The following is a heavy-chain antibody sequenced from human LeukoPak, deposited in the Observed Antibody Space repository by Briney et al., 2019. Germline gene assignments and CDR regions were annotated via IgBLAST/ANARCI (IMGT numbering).Heavy chain of an antibody. CDR2: INAGNGNT. CDR3: ARQYSSGWYGEDY. J-gene: IGHJ4*02. V-gene: IGHV1-3*01. Sequence: ASVKASCKASGYTFTTYAIHWVRQAPGQRLEWMGWINAGNGNTKYSQKFQGRVTITRDTSASTAYMELSSLRSEGTAVYYCARQYSSGWYGEDYWGQGTLVTVSS. D-gene: IGHD6-19*01. CDR1: GYTFTTYA.